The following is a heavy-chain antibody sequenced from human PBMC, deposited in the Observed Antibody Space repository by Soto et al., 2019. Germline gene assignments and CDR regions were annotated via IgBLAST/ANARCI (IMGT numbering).Heavy chain of an antibody. CDR3: ARGSGSGWYGNYYYGMDV. CDR1: GGSFSGYY. Sequence: TSETLSLTCAVYGGSFSGYYWSWIRQPPGKGLEWIGEINHSGSTNYNPSLKSRVTISVDTSKNQFSLKLSSVTAADTAVYYCARGSGSGWYGNYYYGMDVWGQGTTVTVSS. CDR2: INHSGST. J-gene: IGHJ6*02. V-gene: IGHV4-34*01. D-gene: IGHD6-19*01.